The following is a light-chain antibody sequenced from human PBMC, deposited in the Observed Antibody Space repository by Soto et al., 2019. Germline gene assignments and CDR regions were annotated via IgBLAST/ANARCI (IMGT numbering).Light chain of an antibody. V-gene: IGKV1-5*01. J-gene: IGKJ1*01. Sequence: DFQMTQSPSTPSASVGDRVTITCRASQNIRSRLAWYQQKPGKAPRLLIYTASTLESGVPSRFSASGSGTEFSLTISSLHPDDFATYYCQEYNNYWTFGQGTKVDIK. CDR1: QNIRSR. CDR3: QEYNNYWT. CDR2: TAS.